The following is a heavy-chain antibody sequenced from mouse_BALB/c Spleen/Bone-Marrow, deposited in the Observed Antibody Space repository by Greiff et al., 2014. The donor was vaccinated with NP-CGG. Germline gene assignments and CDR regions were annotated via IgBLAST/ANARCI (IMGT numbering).Heavy chain of an antibody. Sequence: VQLQQSGAELVKPGASVKLSCKASGYTFNSYYMYWVKRRPGQGLEWIGEINPSNGGINFNEKFKSKATLTVDKSSSTAYMQLSSPTSEDSAVYYCTREGAYWGQGTLVTVSA. CDR1: GYTFNSYY. V-gene: IGHV1S81*02. CDR3: TREGAY. J-gene: IGHJ3*01. CDR2: INPSNGGI.